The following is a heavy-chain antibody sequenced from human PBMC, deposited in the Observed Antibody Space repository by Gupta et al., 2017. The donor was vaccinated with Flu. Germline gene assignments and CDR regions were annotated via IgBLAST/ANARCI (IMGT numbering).Heavy chain of an antibody. Sequence: QVQLVASGGGVVQPGRPLRLFCAASGFTFSTYGMPWVRQTPGKGLEWVAVISDDGSVKKYADSVKGRFTISKDNSKNTVYLQINSLRAEDTAVYYCAKKFNGGTGITIGVDYWGQGTLVTVSS. CDR3: AKKFNGGTGITIGVDY. CDR1: GFTFSTYG. CDR2: ISDDGSVK. D-gene: IGHD1/OR15-1a*01. V-gene: IGHV3-30*18. J-gene: IGHJ4*02.